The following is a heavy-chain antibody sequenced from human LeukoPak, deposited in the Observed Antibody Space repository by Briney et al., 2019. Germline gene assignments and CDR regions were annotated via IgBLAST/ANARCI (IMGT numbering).Heavy chain of an antibody. Sequence: SETLSLTRTVSGYSTSSGYYWGWIRRPPGKGREGIGRTYHSGSTYYNPPLKSRAPIPVEPSKNHFSLKLGLGTPVSAAGYTFARGKNTSYYSMDVWGKGTTVTVSS. V-gene: IGHV4-38-2*02. CDR3: ARGKNTSYYSMDV. CDR2: TYHSGST. D-gene: IGHD3-16*01. J-gene: IGHJ6*03. CDR1: GYSTSSGYY.